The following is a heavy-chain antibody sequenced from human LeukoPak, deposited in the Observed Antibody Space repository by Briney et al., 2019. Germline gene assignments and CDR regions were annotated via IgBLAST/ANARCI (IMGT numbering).Heavy chain of an antibody. CDR3: ASDPDMSSYGLVSWFDH. CDR1: GYTFTGCY. CDR2: IHPNSGGR. Sequence: ASVKLSCNAAGYTFTGCYMHWVRQAHGQGLELMGWIHPNSGGRNNAQKFQGRVSMIRDTCINSDYMELRRLSSDDTAVYYCASDPDMSSYGLVSWFDHWGQGTLVTVSS. J-gene: IGHJ5*02. V-gene: IGHV1-2*02. D-gene: IGHD5-18*01.